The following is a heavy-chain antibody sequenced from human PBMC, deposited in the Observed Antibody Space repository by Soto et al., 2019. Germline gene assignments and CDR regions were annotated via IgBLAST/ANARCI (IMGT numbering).Heavy chain of an antibody. CDR1: GLPFNNYA. V-gene: IGHV3-23*01. CDR3: AKGRGGSGSLTPRVDF. D-gene: IGHD3-10*01. J-gene: IGHJ4*02. Sequence: EVQLLESGGGLVQPGGSWRLSCAPSGLPFNNYAMPWVRKAPGKGLEGVSAISGGGDTTSYADSVKGRFTVSRDGSKNTLYLQMSSLRAEDTALYYCAKGRGGSGSLTPRVDFWGQGTLVTVSS. CDR2: ISGGGDTT.